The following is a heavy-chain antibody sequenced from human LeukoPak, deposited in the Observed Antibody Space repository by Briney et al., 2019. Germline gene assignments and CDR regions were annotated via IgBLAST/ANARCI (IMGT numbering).Heavy chain of an antibody. J-gene: IGHJ6*03. CDR3: ARRGYSHWVYYYMDV. D-gene: IGHD5-18*01. CDR1: GYTFTSYA. CDR2: INTNTGNP. V-gene: IGHV7-4-1*02. Sequence: ASVKVSCKASGYTFTSYAMNWVRQAPGQGPEWMGWINTNTGNPTYAQGFTGRFVFSLDTSVSTAYLQISSLKAEDTAVYYCARRGYSHWVYYYMDVWGKGTTVTVSS.